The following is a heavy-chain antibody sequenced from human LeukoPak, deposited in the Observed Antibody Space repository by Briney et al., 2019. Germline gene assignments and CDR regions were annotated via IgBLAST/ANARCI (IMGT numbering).Heavy chain of an antibody. J-gene: IGHJ2*01. D-gene: IGHD2-21*02. CDR1: GGSITSNSYY. CDR3: ASSYCGGDCSWYFDL. CDR2: IFYSGST. V-gene: IGHV4-39*07. Sequence: SETLSLTCTVSGGSITSNSYYWGWIRQPPGKGLEWIGSIFYSGSTCYNPSLKSRVTISIDTSKSQFSLKLSSVTAADTAVYYCASSYCGGDCSWYFDLWGRGTLVTVSS.